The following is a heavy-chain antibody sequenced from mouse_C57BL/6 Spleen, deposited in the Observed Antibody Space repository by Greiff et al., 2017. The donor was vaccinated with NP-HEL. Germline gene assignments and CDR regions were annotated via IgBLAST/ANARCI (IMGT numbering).Heavy chain of an antibody. CDR1: GYAFSSYW. D-gene: IGHD1-1*01. CDR3: ARKIYYGSSPYFDY. Sequence: QVQLQQSGAELVKPGASVKISCKASGYAFSSYWMNWVKQRPGKGLEWIGQIYPGDGDTNYNGKFKGKATLTADKSSSTAYMQLSSLTSEDSAVYFCARKIYYGSSPYFDYWGQGTTLTFSS. CDR2: IYPGDGDT. V-gene: IGHV1-80*01. J-gene: IGHJ2*01.